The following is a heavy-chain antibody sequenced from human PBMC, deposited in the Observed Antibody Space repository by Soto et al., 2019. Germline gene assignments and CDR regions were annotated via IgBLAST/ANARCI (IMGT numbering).Heavy chain of an antibody. CDR1: GFTFSSYG. D-gene: IGHD5-18*01. Sequence: QVQLVESGGGVVQPGRSLRLSCAASGFTFSSYGMHWVRQAPGKGLEWVAVISYDGSNKYYADSVKGRFTISRDNSKNTLYLQMNSLRAEDTAVYYCAKGGYSYGTHFDYWGQGTLVTVSS. J-gene: IGHJ4*02. V-gene: IGHV3-30*18. CDR3: AKGGYSYGTHFDY. CDR2: ISYDGSNK.